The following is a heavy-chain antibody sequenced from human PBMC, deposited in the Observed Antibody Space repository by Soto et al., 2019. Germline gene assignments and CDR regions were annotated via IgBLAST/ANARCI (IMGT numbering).Heavy chain of an antibody. J-gene: IGHJ6*02. CDR2: ISWNSDKR. V-gene: IGHV3-9*01. Sequence: EVQLVESGGDLVQPGASLRLSCAGFGFSLDDYSMHWVRQAPGKGLEWVSGISWNSDKRGFAASVRGRFTVSKDSAKNSLYLQMNRLRIEDTALYYCAKGVRRTGTEMDGWGQGTAVLVSS. CDR1: GFSLDDYS. D-gene: IGHD3-10*01. CDR3: AKGVRRTGTEMDG.